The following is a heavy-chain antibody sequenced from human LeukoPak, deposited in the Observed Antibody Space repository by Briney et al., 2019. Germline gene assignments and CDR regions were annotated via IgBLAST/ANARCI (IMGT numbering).Heavy chain of an antibody. CDR2: IYYSGST. J-gene: IGHJ5*02. Sequence: SETLSLTCTVSGGSISSYYWSWIRQPPGKGLEWIGYIYYSGSTNYNPSLKSRVTISVDTSKNQFSLKLSSVTAADTAVYYCARDPRDYYGSGSTPDWFDTWGQGTLVTVSS. CDR1: GGSISSYY. V-gene: IGHV4-59*01. D-gene: IGHD3-10*01. CDR3: ARDPRDYYGSGSTPDWFDT.